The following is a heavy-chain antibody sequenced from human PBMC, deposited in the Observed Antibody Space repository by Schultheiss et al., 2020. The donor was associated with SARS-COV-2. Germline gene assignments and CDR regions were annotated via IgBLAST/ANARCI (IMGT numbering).Heavy chain of an antibody. V-gene: IGHV3-30-3*01. CDR1: GFTFSSNA. D-gene: IGHD6-13*01. CDR2: ISYDRSNK. CDR3: AKASSWYGNYYYGMDV. J-gene: IGHJ6*02. Sequence: GESLKISCAASGFTFSSNAMTWVRQAPGKGLEWVAVISYDRSNKYYADSVKGRFTISRDNSKNTLYLQMNSLRAEDTAVYYCAKASSWYGNYYYGMDVWGQGTTVTVSS.